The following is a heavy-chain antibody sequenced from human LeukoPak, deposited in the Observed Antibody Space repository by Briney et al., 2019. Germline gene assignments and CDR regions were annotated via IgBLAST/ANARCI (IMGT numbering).Heavy chain of an antibody. V-gene: IGHV1-8*03. Sequence: ASVKVSCKTSGYTFSTYDINWLRQAAGQGLEWMGWMNPSSANTGFAQKFQGRATITRDTSISTAYLELSSLTSEDTAVYYCARAIRYQLLSDYWGQGTLVTVSS. CDR2: MNPSSANT. J-gene: IGHJ4*02. D-gene: IGHD2-2*01. CDR1: GYTFSTYD. CDR3: ARAIRYQLLSDY.